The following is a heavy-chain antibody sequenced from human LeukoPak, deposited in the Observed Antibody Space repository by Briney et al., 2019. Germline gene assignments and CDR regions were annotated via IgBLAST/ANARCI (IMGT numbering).Heavy chain of an antibody. Sequence: GGSLRLSCAASGFTFDDYAMHWVRQAPGKGLEWVSLISWDGGSTYYADSVKGRFTISRDNSKNSLYLQMNSLRAEDTALYYCATISSSSRRAFDYWGQGTLVTVSS. CDR1: GFTFDDYA. V-gene: IGHV3-43D*03. CDR2: ISWDGGST. D-gene: IGHD6-6*01. CDR3: ATISSSSRRAFDY. J-gene: IGHJ4*02.